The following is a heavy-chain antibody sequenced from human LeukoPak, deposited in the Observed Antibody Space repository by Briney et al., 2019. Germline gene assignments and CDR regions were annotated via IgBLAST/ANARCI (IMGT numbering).Heavy chain of an antibody. D-gene: IGHD4-11*01. Sequence: PGGTLRLSCAASGFTFSSYGMSWVRQAPGKGLEWVSGISGSGGSTYYADSVKGRFTISRDNSKNTLYLQMNSLRAEDTAVYYCAAMTSVTTGDYWGQGTLVTVSS. CDR1: GFTFSSYG. J-gene: IGHJ4*02. V-gene: IGHV3-23*01. CDR3: AAMTSVTTGDY. CDR2: ISGSGGST.